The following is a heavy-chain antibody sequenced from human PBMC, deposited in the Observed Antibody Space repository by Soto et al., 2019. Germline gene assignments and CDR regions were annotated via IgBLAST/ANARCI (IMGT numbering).Heavy chain of an antibody. J-gene: IGHJ4*02. CDR1: GYSFTTSG. CDR3: ARRLYGDYDY. V-gene: IGHV1-18*01. CDR2: ISTYNGNT. D-gene: IGHD4-17*01. Sequence: QAQLVQSGAEVKEPGASVKVSWKASGYSFTTSGITWVRQAPGQGLEWMGWISTYNGNTNYAQKLQDRVTLTTDTSTSTAYMELRSLRSDDTAVYYCARRLYGDYDYWGQGTLVTVSS.